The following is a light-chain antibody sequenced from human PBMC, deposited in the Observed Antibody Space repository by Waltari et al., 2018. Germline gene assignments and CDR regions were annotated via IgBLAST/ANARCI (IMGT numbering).Light chain of an antibody. CDR1: NIGRKS. CDR2: VDN. J-gene: IGLJ3*02. CDR3: QVWDGITDEWV. Sequence: SYVLTQPHSVSVAPGETATIPCGGNNIGRKSVHWYQQKAGQAPVLVIYVDNDRPSGIPERFSGSNSGNTDTLAISGVEAGDEADYYCQVWDGITDEWVFGGGTKLTVL. V-gene: IGLV3-21*02.